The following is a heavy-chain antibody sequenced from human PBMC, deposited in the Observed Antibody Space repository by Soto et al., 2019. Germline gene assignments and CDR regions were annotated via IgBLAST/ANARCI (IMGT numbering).Heavy chain of an antibody. CDR1: GFVFADYG. D-gene: IGHD2-8*01. CDR3: AKDTLYPVVSYFYYGLDV. Sequence: QGQLVESGGGVVQAGQSLRLSCAASGFVFADYGVHWVRQAPGKGLEWVAVISFDGTNKFYADSVKGRFTISRDNSNNTLYLQMSSLRTDDTAVYYCAKDTLYPVVSYFYYGLDVWGQGTTVTVSS. V-gene: IGHV3-30*18. CDR2: ISFDGTNK. J-gene: IGHJ6*02.